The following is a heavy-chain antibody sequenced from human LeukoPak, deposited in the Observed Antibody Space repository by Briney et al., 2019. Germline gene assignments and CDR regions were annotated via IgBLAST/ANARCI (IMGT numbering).Heavy chain of an antibody. CDR3: ARGIESYGDYGY. CDR2: IYSSGST. V-gene: IGHV4-61*02. CDR1: GGSISSGNSY. Sequence: SETLSLTCSVSGGSISSGNSYWSWIRQPAGKGLEWIGRIYSSGSTNYNPSLKSRVTISIDTSKNHFSLKLSSLTAADTAIYYCARGIESYGDYGYWGQGILVTVSS. D-gene: IGHD4-17*01. J-gene: IGHJ4*02.